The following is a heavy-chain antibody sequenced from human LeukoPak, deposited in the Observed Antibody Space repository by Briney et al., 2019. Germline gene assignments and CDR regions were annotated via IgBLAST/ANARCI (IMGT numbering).Heavy chain of an antibody. CDR2: ISNNGGYT. CDR1: GFTFSSSA. V-gene: IGHV3-23*01. D-gene: IGHD6-6*01. J-gene: IGHJ4*02. CDR3: ARVASRIAARPGTKFDY. Sequence: GGSLRLSCAASGFTFSSSAMSWVRQAPGKGLEWVSAISNNGGYTYYADSVQGRFTISRDNSKSTLCLQMNSLRAEDTAVYYCARVASRIAARPGTKFDYWGQGTLVTVSS.